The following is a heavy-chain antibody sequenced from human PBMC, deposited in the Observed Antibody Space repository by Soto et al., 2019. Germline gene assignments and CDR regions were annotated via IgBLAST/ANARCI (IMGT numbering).Heavy chain of an antibody. CDR2: IIPIFGTS. J-gene: IGHJ6*02. CDR1: GGNFSSYA. CDR3: ARGSYDSSGYDYRDYYYGMDV. D-gene: IGHD3-22*01. Sequence: VKVSCKASGGNFSSYAIRWVRQSHGQGLEWMVGIIPIFGTSNYAQKLQGRVTITADESTSTAYMEMRSLRSDDTAVYYCARGSYDSSGYDYRDYYYGMDVWGQGTTVTVSS. V-gene: IGHV1-69*01.